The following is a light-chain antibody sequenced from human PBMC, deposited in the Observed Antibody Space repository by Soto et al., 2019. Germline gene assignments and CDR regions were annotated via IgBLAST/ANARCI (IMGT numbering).Light chain of an antibody. J-gene: IGKJ4*01. CDR3: QQYGSSPLT. Sequence: ENVLTQSPGTLSLSPGERATLSCRASQSVTSSYLAWYQQKPGQAPRLLIYSASSRATGVPDRFSGSGSATDFTLTISRVEPEDFAVYYCQQYGSSPLTFGGGTKVDIK. CDR1: QSVTSSY. CDR2: SAS. V-gene: IGKV3-20*01.